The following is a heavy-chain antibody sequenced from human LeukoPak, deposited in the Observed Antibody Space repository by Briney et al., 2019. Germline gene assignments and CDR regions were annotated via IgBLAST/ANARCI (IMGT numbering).Heavy chain of an antibody. CDR2: INPNSGGT. CDR1: GYTFTGYY. D-gene: IGHD3-9*01. CDR3: ARRRVYDILTSYAFDI. Sequence: ASVKVSCKASGYTFTGYYMHWVRQAPGQGLEWMGWINPNSGGTNYAQKFQGRVTMTRDTSISTAYMELSSLRSDDTTVCYCARRRVYDILTSYAFDIWGQGTMVTVSS. V-gene: IGHV1-2*02. J-gene: IGHJ3*02.